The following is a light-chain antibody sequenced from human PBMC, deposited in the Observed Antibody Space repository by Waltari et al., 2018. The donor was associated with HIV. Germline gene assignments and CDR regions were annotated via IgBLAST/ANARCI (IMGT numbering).Light chain of an antibody. CDR2: GAS. V-gene: IGKV1-6*01. CDR3: LQEYTYPRT. CDR1: QGIRND. Sequence: AIQMTQSPSSLSASVGDNVTITCRASQGIRNDLGWYHHRPGKAPKLLIYGASTLDSGVPSRFSGGGSGTVFTLTVNSLQPEDFATYYCLQEYTYPRTFGPGTKVDV. J-gene: IGKJ3*01.